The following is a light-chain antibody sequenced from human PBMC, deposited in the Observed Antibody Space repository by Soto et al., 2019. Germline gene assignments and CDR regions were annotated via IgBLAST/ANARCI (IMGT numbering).Light chain of an antibody. Sequence: IVLTQSPATLSLSPGERATLSCGASQSVSSSRLAWYQQKPGQAPRLLIYGASTRATGIPARFSGSGSGTDFTLTISRLEPEDFAVYYCQQYGSSRWTFDQGTKVDIK. J-gene: IGKJ1*01. CDR1: QSVSSSR. CDR3: QQYGSSRWT. CDR2: GAS. V-gene: IGKV3-20*01.